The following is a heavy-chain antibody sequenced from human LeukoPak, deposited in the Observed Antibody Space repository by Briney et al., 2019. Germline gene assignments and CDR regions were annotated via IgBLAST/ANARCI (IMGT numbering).Heavy chain of an antibody. CDR2: IRYDGGNK. V-gene: IGHV3-30*02. CDR3: VKDPYGDYLRYFDY. CDR1: GFTFSTYG. J-gene: IGHJ4*02. Sequence: GGSLRLSCAASGFTFSTYGMHWVRQAPGKGLEWVSLIRYDGGNKYYTDSVKGRFTISRDNSKNTLYLQMNSLRAEDTAVYYCVKDPYGDYLRYFDYWGQGTLVTVSS. D-gene: IGHD4-17*01.